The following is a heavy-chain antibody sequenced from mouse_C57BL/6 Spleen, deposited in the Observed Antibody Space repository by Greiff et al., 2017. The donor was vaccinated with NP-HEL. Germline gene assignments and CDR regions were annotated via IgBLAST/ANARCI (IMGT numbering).Heavy chain of an antibody. CDR1: GYSITRGYY. CDR2: ISYDGSN. Sequence: EVKLVESGPGLVKPSQSLSLTCSVTGYSITRGYYWNWIRQFPGNKLEWMGYISYDGSNNYNPSLKNRISITRDTSKNQFCLKLNSVTTEDTATYYCARGTEVFDYWGQGTTLTVSS. J-gene: IGHJ2*01. CDR3: ARGTEVFDY. V-gene: IGHV3-6*01.